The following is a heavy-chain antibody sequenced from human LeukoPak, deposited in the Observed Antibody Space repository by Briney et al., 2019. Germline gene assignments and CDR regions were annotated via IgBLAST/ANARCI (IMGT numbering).Heavy chain of an antibody. V-gene: IGHV3-20*04. J-gene: IGHJ4*02. CDR2: INWNGGST. D-gene: IGHD3-3*01. CDR1: GFILSTNY. Sequence: GGSLRLSCAASGFILSTNYMSWVRQAPGKGLEWVSGINWNGGSTGYADSVKGRFTISRDNAKNSLYLQMNSLRAEDTALYYCARVAGALEWLFINYFDYWGQGTLVTVSS. CDR3: ARVAGALEWLFINYFDY.